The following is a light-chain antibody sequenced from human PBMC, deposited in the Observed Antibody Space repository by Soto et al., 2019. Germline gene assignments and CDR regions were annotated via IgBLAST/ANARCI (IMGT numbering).Light chain of an antibody. Sequence: EIVMTQSPATLSVSLGEGATLSCRASESVRRDLAWYQQKPGQAPRLLVHGASTTAPGIPGRFSGSGFGTEFTLTISSLQSEDVAVYYCQQYVNGTPWTFGQGTKVEI. J-gene: IGKJ1*01. V-gene: IGKV3-15*01. CDR1: ESVRRD. CDR3: QQYVNGTPWT. CDR2: GAS.